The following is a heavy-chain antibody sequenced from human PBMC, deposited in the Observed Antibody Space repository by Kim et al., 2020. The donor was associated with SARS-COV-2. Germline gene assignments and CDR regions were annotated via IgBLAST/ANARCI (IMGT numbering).Heavy chain of an antibody. D-gene: IGHD6-13*01. J-gene: IGHJ6*01. CDR1: GFTFSSYA. CDR3: ARERIAAAGTSLYYYYYY. V-gene: IGHV3-30*04. CDR2: ISYDGSNK. Sequence: GSLRLSCAASGFTFSSYAMHWVRQAPGKGLEWVAVISYDGSNKYYADSVKGRFTISRDNSKNTLYLQMNSLGAEDTAVYYCARERIAAAGTSLYYYYYY.